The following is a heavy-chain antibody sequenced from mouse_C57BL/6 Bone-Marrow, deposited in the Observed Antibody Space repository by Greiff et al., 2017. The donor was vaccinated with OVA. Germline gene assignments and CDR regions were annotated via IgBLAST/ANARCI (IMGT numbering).Heavy chain of an antibody. J-gene: IGHJ3*01. CDR2: INYDGSST. V-gene: IGHV5-16*01. CDR3: ARGEGWFAY. Sequence: EVQLVESEGGLVQPGSSMKLSCTASGFTFSDYYMAWVRQVPEKGLEWVANINYDGSSTYYLDSLKSRFIISRDNAKNILYLQMSSLKSEDTATYYCARGEGWFAYWGQGTLVTVSA. CDR1: GFTFSDYY.